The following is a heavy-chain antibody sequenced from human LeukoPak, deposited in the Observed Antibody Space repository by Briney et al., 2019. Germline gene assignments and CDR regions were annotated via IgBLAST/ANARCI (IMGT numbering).Heavy chain of an antibody. V-gene: IGHV3-23*01. CDR3: AKLRFPYFDY. CDR2: ISGSGNNT. Sequence: GGSLRLSCAASGFTFSDYYMSWIRQAPGKGLEWVSAISGSGNNTDYADSVKGRFTISRDNSKNTLYLQMNSLRVEDTAVYYCAKLRFPYFDYWGQGTLVTVSS. CDR1: GFTFSDYY. J-gene: IGHJ4*02. D-gene: IGHD4-17*01.